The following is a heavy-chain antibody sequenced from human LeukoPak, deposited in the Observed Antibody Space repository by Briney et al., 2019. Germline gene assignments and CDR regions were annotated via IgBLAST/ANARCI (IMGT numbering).Heavy chain of an antibody. CDR1: GYTFTSYY. V-gene: IGHV1-46*01. CDR3: ARDRVVEMATTTKDYYFDY. CDR2: INPSGGST. J-gene: IGHJ4*02. D-gene: IGHD5-24*01. Sequence: ASMKVSCKASGYTFTSYYMHWVRQAPGQGLEWMGIINPSGGSTSYAQKFQGRVTMTRDTSTSTVYMELSSLRSEDTAVYYCARDRVVEMATTTKDYYFDYWGQGTLVTVSS.